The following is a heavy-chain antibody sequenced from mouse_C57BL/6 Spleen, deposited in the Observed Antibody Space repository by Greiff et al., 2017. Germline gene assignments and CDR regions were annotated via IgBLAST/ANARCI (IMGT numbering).Heavy chain of an antibody. CDR1: GYSITSGYY. J-gene: IGHJ4*01. Sequence: EVQLQESGPGLVKPSQSLSLTCSVTGYSITSGYYWNWLRQFPGNKLEWMGYISYDGSNNYNPSLKNRISITRDTSKNQFFLKLNSVTTEDTATYYCARDYGLYYYAMDYWGQGTSVTVSS. D-gene: IGHD1-1*02. CDR3: ARDYGLYYYAMDY. CDR2: ISYDGSN. V-gene: IGHV3-6*01.